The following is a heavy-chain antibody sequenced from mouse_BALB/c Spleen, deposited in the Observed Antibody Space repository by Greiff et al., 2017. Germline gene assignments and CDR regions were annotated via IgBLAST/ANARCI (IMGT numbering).Heavy chain of an antibody. D-gene: IGHD2-14*01. V-gene: IGHV3-2*02. CDR1: GYSITSDYA. CDR2: ISYSGST. CDR3: ARKDYRYGWFAY. J-gene: IGHJ3*01. Sequence: EVQLQESGPGLVKPSQSLSLTCTVTGYSITSDYAWNWIRQFPGNKLEWMGYISYSGSTSYNPSLKSRISITRDTSKNQFFLQLNSVTTEDTATYYCARKDYRYGWFAYWGQGTLVTVSA.